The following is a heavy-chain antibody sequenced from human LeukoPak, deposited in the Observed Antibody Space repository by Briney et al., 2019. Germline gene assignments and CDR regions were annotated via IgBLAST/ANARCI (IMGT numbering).Heavy chain of an antibody. V-gene: IGHV1-18*01. CDR3: AKGGGYEAQYYYYYLDV. CDR2: ISAYNGNT. J-gene: IGHJ6*03. Sequence: ASVKVSCKASGYTFISYGISWVRQAPGQGLEWMGWISAYNGNTNYAQKLQGRVTMTTDTSTSTAYMELRSLRSDDTAVYYCAKGGGYEAQYYYYYLDVWGKGTTVTISS. D-gene: IGHD5-12*01. CDR1: GYTFISYG.